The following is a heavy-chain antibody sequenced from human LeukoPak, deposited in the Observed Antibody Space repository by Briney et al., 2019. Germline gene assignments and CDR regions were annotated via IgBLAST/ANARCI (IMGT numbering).Heavy chain of an antibody. CDR3: ARDRSYDFWSGYSTPDY. CDR2: IWYDGSNK. Sequence: SGGSLRLSCAASGFTFSSYGMHWVGQAPGKGLEGGADIWYDGSNKYYADSVKGRFTISRDNSKNTLDLQMNSLRAEDTAVYYCARDRSYDFWSGYSTPDYWGQGTLVTVSS. D-gene: IGHD3-3*01. CDR1: GFTFSSYG. V-gene: IGHV3-33*01. J-gene: IGHJ4*02.